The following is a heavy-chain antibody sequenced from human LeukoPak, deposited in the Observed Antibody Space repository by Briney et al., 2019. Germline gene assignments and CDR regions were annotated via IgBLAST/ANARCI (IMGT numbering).Heavy chain of an antibody. CDR1: GFTFSSYW. CDR3: ARDRCVEFCETSTSNWFDP. D-gene: IGHD1-1*01. Sequence: PGGSLRLSCAASGFTFSSYWMHWVRQAPGKGLVWVSRINSDGSSTSYADSVKGRFTISRDNAKNTLYLQMNSLRAEDTAVYYCARDRCVEFCETSTSNWFDPWGQGTLVTVSS. J-gene: IGHJ5*02. V-gene: IGHV3-74*01. CDR2: INSDGSST.